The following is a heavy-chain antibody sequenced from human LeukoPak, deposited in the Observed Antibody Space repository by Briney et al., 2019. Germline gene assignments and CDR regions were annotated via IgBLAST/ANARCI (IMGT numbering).Heavy chain of an antibody. CDR1: GFTFSSYS. CDR3: ARDSRGGTYSSSWYSDY. V-gene: IGHV3-21*01. J-gene: IGHJ4*02. D-gene: IGHD6-13*01. CDR2: ISSSSSYI. Sequence: PGGSLRLSCAASGFTFSSYSMNWVRQAPGKGLEWVSSISSSSSYIYYADSVKGRFTISRDNAKNSLYLQMNSLRAEDTAVYYRARDSRGGTYSSSWYSDYWGQGTLVTVSS.